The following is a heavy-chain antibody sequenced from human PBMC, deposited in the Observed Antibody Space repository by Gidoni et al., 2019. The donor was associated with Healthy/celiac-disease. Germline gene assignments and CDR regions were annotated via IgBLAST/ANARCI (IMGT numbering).Heavy chain of an antibody. CDR2: INHSGST. CDR1: GGSFSGYY. D-gene: IGHD3-10*01. Sequence: QVQLQQWGAGLLKPSETLSLTCAVYGGSFSGYYWSWIRQPPGKGLEWIGEINHSGSTNYNPSLKSRVTISVDTSKNQFSLKLSSVTAADTAVYYCARGLAVWFGDLDYWGQGTLVTVSS. CDR3: ARGLAVWFGDLDY. V-gene: IGHV4-34*01. J-gene: IGHJ4*02.